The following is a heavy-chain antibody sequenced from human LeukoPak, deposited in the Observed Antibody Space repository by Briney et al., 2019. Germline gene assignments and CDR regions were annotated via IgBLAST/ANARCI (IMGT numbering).Heavy chain of an antibody. J-gene: IGHJ4*02. Sequence: GGSLRLSCAASGFTFSSFWMSWVRQAPGRGLEWVANIKQDGSEKYYLDSVKGRFTISRDNAKNSLYLQMNSLRAEDSAVYYCARIAVAGIDYWGQGTLVTVSS. V-gene: IGHV3-7*01. CDR2: IKQDGSEK. D-gene: IGHD6-19*01. CDR3: ARIAVAGIDY. CDR1: GFTFSSFW.